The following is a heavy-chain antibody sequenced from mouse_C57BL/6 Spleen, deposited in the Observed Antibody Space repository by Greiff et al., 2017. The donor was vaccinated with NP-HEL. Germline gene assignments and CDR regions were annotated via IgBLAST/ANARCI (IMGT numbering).Heavy chain of an antibody. CDR3: AREGRYGSSFFYAMDY. V-gene: IGHV5-4*01. CDR2: ISDGGSYT. J-gene: IGHJ4*01. Sequence: EVKLVESGGGLVKPGGSLKLSCAASGFTFSSYAMSWVRQTPEKRLEWVATISDGGSYTYYPDNVKGRFTISRDNAKNNLYLQMSHLKSEDTAMYYCAREGRYGSSFFYAMDYWGQGTSVTVSS. CDR1: GFTFSSYA. D-gene: IGHD1-1*01.